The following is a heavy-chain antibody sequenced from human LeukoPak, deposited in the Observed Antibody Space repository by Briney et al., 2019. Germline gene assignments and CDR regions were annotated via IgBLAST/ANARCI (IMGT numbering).Heavy chain of an antibody. CDR1: GYTLTALS. J-gene: IGHJ3*01. Sequence: GASVKVSCKVSGYTLTALSLHWVRQAPGKGLEWMGRFDLEESKRIYAQKFQGRVTMTEDTSTDTAYMELSSLRSEDTAVYFCATEEALVDAFDVWGQGTMVTVSS. CDR2: FDLEESKR. CDR3: ATEEALVDAFDV. V-gene: IGHV1-24*01.